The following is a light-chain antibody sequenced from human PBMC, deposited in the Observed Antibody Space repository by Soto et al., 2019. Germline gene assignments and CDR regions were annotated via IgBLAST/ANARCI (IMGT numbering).Light chain of an antibody. CDR2: AAS. CDR3: QQTYDTPTT. Sequence: DIQMTQSPSSLSASVGDRVTITCRASQRVNNYLNWYRQKPGKAPNLLIYAASSLQSGVPSRFSGSGSGTDFTLTISSLQPEDFATYYCQQTYDTPTTFGQGTNLEIK. V-gene: IGKV1-39*01. CDR1: QRVNNY. J-gene: IGKJ2*01.